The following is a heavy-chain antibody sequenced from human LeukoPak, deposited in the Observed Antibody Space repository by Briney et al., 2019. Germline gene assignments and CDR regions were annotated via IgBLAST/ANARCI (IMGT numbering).Heavy chain of an antibody. CDR2: IIPIFGTA. CDR1: GGTFISYA. CDR3: ARGITMVRGAQRYYFDY. V-gene: IGHV1-69*05. J-gene: IGHJ4*02. D-gene: IGHD3-10*01. Sequence: GASVKVSCKASGGTFISYAISWVRQAPGQGLEWMGGIIPIFGTANYAQKFQGRVTITTDESTSTAYMELSSLRSEDTAVYYCARGITMVRGAQRYYFDYWGQGTLVTVSS.